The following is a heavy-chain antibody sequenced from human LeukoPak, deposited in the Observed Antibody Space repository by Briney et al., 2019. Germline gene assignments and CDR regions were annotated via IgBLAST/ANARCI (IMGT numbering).Heavy chain of an antibody. CDR2: INHSGST. J-gene: IGHJ5*02. V-gene: IGHV4-34*01. D-gene: IGHD3-10*01. CDR3: ATPAALFGSGSYYTGWFDP. Sequence: SETLSPTCAVYGGSFSGYYWSWIRQPPGKGLEWIGEINHSGSTNYNPSLKSRVTISVDTSKNQFSLKLSSVTAADTAVYYCATPAALFGSGSYYTGWFDPWGQGTLVTVSS. CDR1: GGSFSGYY.